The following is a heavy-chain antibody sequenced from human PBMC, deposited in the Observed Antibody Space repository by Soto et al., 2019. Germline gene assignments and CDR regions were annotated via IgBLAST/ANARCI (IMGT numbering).Heavy chain of an antibody. D-gene: IGHD6-13*01. CDR1: GGSFSGYY. CDR3: ARAFSSSWPPAHDY. Sequence: SETLSLTCAVYGGSFSGYYWSWIRQPPGKGLEWIGEINHSGSTNYNPSLKSRVTISVDTSKNQFSLKLSSVTAADTAVYYCARAFSSSWPPAHDYWGQGTLVTVSS. J-gene: IGHJ4*02. CDR2: INHSGST. V-gene: IGHV4-34*01.